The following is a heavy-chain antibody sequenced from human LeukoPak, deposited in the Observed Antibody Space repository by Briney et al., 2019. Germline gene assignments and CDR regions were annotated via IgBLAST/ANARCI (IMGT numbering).Heavy chain of an antibody. CDR2: ISSSSSYI. CDR1: GFTFSSYS. D-gene: IGHD3-16*01. Sequence: GGSLRLSCAASGFTFSSYSMNWVRQAPGKGLEWVASISSSSSYIYYADSVKGRFTISRDNAKNSLYLQMSNLRAEDTAVYFCARGGGLDVWGQGATVTVSS. CDR3: ARGGGLDV. J-gene: IGHJ6*02. V-gene: IGHV3-21*04.